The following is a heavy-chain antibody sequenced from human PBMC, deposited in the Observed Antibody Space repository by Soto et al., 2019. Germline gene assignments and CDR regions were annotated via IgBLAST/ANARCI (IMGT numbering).Heavy chain of an antibody. CDR2: ISAYNGNT. CDR1: GYTFTSYG. V-gene: IGHV1-18*01. CDR3: ARAGTVVTPEACWFDP. D-gene: IGHD2-21*02. Sequence: ASVKVCCKASGYTFTSYGISWVRQAPGQGLEWMGWISAYNGNTNYAQKLQGRVTMTTDTSTSTAYMELRSLRSDDTAVYYCARAGTVVTPEACWFDPWGQGTLVTVSS. J-gene: IGHJ5*02.